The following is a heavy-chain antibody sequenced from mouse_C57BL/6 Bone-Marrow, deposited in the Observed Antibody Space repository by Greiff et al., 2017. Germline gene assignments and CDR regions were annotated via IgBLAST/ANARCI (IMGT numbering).Heavy chain of an antibody. Sequence: VKLQQPGAELVKPGASVKLSCKASGYTFTSYWMHWVKQRPGQGLEWIGMIHPNSGSTNYNEKFKSKATLTVDKSSSTAYMQLSSLTSEDSAVYYCARGGWPYWYFDGWGTGTTVTVSS. D-gene: IGHD2-3*01. V-gene: IGHV1-64*01. CDR1: GYTFTSYW. CDR3: ARGGWPYWYFDG. J-gene: IGHJ1*03. CDR2: IHPNSGST.